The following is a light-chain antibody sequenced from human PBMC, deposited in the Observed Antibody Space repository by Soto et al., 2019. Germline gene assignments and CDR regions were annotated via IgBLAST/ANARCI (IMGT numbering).Light chain of an antibody. Sequence: QSALTQPASVSGSPGQSITISCTGTTSDIGAYNYVSWYQHNPGNAPKLMIYEVTNRPSGVSSRFSGSKSCSTASLTITGLQSYDEADDYCSSYTIRGTLVFGGGTKLTVL. CDR1: TSDIGAYNY. V-gene: IGLV2-14*01. J-gene: IGLJ3*02. CDR3: SSYTIRGTLV. CDR2: EVT.